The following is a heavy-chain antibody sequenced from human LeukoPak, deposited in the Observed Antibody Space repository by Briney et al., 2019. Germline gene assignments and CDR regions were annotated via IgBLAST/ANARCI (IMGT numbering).Heavy chain of an antibody. J-gene: IGHJ4*02. V-gene: IGHV3-23*01. Sequence: GGSLRLSCAASGFTFSSYAMSWVRQAPGKGLEWVSAISGSGGSTYYADSVKGRFTISRDNSKNTLYLQMNSLRAEDTAVYYCTTYRRRSDQIDYWGQGTLVTVSS. CDR1: GFTFSSYA. D-gene: IGHD3-16*02. CDR2: ISGSGGST. CDR3: TTYRRRSDQIDY.